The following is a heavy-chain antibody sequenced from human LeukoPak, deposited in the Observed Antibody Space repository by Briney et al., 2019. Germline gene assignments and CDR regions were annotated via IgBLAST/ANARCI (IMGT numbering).Heavy chain of an antibody. J-gene: IGHJ4*02. Sequence: GGSLRLSCAASGFTFSSYEMNWVRQAPGKGLEWVSYISSSGSTIYYADSVKGRFTISRDNAKNTLYLQMNSLRAEDTAVYYCAKAQSGVYSYGPTPFDYWGQGTLVTVSS. CDR2: ISSSGSTI. CDR3: AKAQSGVYSYGPTPFDY. CDR1: GFTFSSYE. D-gene: IGHD5-18*01. V-gene: IGHV3-48*03.